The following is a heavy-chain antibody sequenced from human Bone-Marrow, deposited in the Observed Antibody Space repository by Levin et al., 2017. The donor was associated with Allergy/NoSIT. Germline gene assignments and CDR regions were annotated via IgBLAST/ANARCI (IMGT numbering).Heavy chain of an antibody. CDR3: AKSRYYDSSGYFHP. D-gene: IGHD3-22*01. Sequence: GGSLRLSCAASGFRFSDYAMAWVRQAPGKGLNWVSSITGNGHDTFYADSVKGRFTVSRDNSRKTLFLQMNSLRADDTAVYFCAKSRYYDSSGYFHPWGQGTLVSVSS. CDR2: ITGNGHDT. CDR1: GFRFSDYA. J-gene: IGHJ5*02. V-gene: IGHV3-23*01.